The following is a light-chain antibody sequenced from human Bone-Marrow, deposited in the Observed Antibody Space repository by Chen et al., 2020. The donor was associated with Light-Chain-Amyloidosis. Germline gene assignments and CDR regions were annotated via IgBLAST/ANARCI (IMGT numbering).Light chain of an antibody. J-gene: IGLJ3*02. V-gene: IGLV3-21*02. CDR1: NIGSTS. CDR3: QVWDRSSDRPV. Sequence: SYVLTQPSSVSVAPGQTATIACGGNNIGSTSVHWYQQTPGQAPLLVGYDDRDRPSGIPERLSGSNSGNTATLTISRGEAGDEADYYCQVWDRSSDRPVFGGGTKLTVL. CDR2: DDR.